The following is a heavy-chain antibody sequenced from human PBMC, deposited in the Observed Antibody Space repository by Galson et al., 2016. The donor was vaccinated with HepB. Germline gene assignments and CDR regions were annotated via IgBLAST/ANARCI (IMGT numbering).Heavy chain of an antibody. CDR3: GRESWFDP. Sequence: SLRLSCAASGFPFDDYAMHWVRQAPGKGLEWVSGISWNSVYIAYADSVKGRFTISRDNAKNSLFLQMNSLRDEDTAVYYCGRESWFDPWGQGTLVTVSS. J-gene: IGHJ5*02. V-gene: IGHV3-9*01. CDR1: GFPFDDYA. CDR2: ISWNSVYI.